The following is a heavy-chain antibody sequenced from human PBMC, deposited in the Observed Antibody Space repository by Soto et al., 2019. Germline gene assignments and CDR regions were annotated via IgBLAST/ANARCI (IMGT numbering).Heavy chain of an antibody. J-gene: IGHJ4*02. CDR2: IRNDGSNE. D-gene: IGHD3-10*01. V-gene: IGHV3-33*01. Sequence: QVQLVESGGGVVQPGGSLKLSCAASGFTFGNYATHWVRQAPGKGLEWVAVIRNDGSNENYVDSVKGRFTISRDNSKNTLFLQMNSLGGEDTAVYYCVRGDGPGSYFVEYWGQGTLVTVSA. CDR3: VRGDGPGSYFVEY. CDR1: GFTFGNYA.